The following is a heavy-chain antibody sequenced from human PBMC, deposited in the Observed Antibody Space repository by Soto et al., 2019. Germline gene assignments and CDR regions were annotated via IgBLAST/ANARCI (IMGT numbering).Heavy chain of an antibody. J-gene: IGHJ4*02. CDR1: GFTFSSYS. V-gene: IGHV3-21*01. CDR3: ASAFYDILTGYSAFFDY. CDR2: ISSSSSYI. D-gene: IGHD3-9*01. Sequence: GGSLRLSCAASGFTFSSYSMNWVRQAPGRGLEWVSSISSSSSYIYYADSVKGRFTISRDNAKNSLYLQMNSLRAEDTAVYYCASAFYDILTGYSAFFDYWGQGSLVTVSS.